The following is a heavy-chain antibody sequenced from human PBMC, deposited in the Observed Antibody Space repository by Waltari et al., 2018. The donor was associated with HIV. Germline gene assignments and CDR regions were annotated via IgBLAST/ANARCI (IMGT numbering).Heavy chain of an antibody. CDR3: AREMATVYVDY. V-gene: IGHV3-21*02. J-gene: IGHJ4*02. D-gene: IGHD4-17*01. CDR2: ISSSSSSYI. CDR1: GFTFTSYI. Sequence: EVLLVESGGGLVKPGGSLRLSCAASGFTFTSYIMRWVRQAPGKGLEWVSSISSSSSSYIFYADSVKGRFTISRDNTKNSLYLQMDSLRDDDTAVYYCAREMATVYVDYWGQGTLVTVSS.